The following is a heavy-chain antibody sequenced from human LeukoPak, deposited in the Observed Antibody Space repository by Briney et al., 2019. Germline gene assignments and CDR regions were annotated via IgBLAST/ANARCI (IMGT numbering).Heavy chain of an antibody. CDR1: GGSFSGYY. J-gene: IGHJ4*02. CDR2: INHSGST. D-gene: IGHD3-3*01. V-gene: IGHV4-34*01. CDR3: ARGPVGTYYDFWSGYDAGYYFDY. Sequence: SETLLTCAVYGGSFSGYYWSWIRQPPGKGLEWIGEINHSGSTNYNPSLKSRVTISVDTSKNQFSLKLSSVTAADTAVYYCARGPVGTYYDFWSGYDAGYYFDYWGQGTLVTVSS.